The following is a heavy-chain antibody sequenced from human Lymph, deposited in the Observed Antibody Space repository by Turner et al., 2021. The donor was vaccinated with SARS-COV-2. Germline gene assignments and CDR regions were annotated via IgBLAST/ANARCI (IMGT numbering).Heavy chain of an antibody. V-gene: IGHV4-59*01. Sequence: QVQLQESGPGLVKPSETLSLTCTVSGASISNYYWSWFRQSPGKGLEWIGYIYYSGSTNYNPSLKSRVTISVDTSKNQFSLKLSSVTAADTAVYYCARGFDYWGQGTLVTVSS. CDR3: ARGFDY. J-gene: IGHJ4*02. CDR2: IYYSGST. CDR1: GASISNYY.